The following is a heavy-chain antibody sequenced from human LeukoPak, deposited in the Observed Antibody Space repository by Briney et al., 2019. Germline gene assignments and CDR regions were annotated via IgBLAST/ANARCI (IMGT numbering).Heavy chain of an antibody. CDR2: ISSSSSYI. J-gene: IGHJ4*02. V-gene: IGHV3-21*01. CDR1: GFPFSSYS. Sequence: GGSLRLSCAASGFPFSSYSMNWVRQAPGKGLEWVSSISSSSSYIYYADSVKGRFTISRDNAKNSLYLQMNSLRAEDTAVYYCARETWSGYYKGFDYWGQGTLVTVSS. CDR3: ARETWSGYYKGFDY. D-gene: IGHD3-3*01.